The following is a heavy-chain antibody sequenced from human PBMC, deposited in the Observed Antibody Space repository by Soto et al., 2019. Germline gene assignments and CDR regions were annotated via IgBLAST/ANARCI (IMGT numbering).Heavy chain of an antibody. CDR2: IYSGGST. Sequence: GSLRLSCAASGFTVSSNYMSWVRQAPGKGLEWVSVIYSGGSTYYADSVKGRFTISRDNSKNTLYLQMNSLRAEDTALYYFARRYCSGGSCYSIFAFDIWGQGTMVTVSS. D-gene: IGHD2-15*01. J-gene: IGHJ3*02. CDR3: ARRYCSGGSCYSIFAFDI. V-gene: IGHV3-66*01. CDR1: GFTVSSNY.